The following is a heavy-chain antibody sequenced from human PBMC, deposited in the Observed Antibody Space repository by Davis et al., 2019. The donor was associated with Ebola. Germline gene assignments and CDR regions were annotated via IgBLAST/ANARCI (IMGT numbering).Heavy chain of an antibody. V-gene: IGHV3-23*01. CDR2: VSITGSST. CDR3: AKDRGSSGSPDY. D-gene: IGHD1-26*01. J-gene: IGHJ4*02. CDR1: GFTFSNYD. Sequence: PGGSLRLSCAASGFTFSNYDMTWVRQAPGKGLEWVSSVSITGSSTHYADSVKGRFTISRDNSKNTLYLLMNSLRAEDTAVYYCAKDRGSSGSPDYWGQGTLVTVSS.